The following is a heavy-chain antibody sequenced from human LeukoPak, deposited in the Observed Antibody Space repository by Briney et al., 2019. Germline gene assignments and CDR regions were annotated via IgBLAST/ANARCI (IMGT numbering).Heavy chain of an antibody. CDR1: GGSFSGYY. CDR3: ARRPRWDRVVPAAMRAFDI. J-gene: IGHJ3*02. Sequence: PSETLSLTCAVYGGSFSGYYWSWIRQPPGKGLEWIGEINHSGSTNYNPSLKSRVTISVDTSKNQFSLKLSSVTAADTAVYYCARRPRWDRVVPAAMRAFDIWGQGTMVTVSS. V-gene: IGHV4-34*01. CDR2: INHSGST. D-gene: IGHD2-2*01.